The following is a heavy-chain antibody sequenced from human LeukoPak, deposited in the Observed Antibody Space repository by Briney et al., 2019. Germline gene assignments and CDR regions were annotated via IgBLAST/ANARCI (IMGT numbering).Heavy chain of an antibody. V-gene: IGHV4-59*01. J-gene: IGHJ6*03. Sequence: PSETLSLTCTVSGGSISSYYWSWIRQPPGKGLEWIGYIYYSGSTNYTPSLKSRVTISVDTSKNQFSLKLSSVTAADTAVYYCARVGESPYYYYMDVWGKGTTVTVSS. CDR1: GGSISSYY. CDR3: ARVGESPYYYYMDV. D-gene: IGHD1-26*01. CDR2: IYYSGST.